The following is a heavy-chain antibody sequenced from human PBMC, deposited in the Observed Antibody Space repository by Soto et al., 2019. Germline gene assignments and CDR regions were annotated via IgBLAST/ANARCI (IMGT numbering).Heavy chain of an antibody. CDR1: GGTFSSYA. V-gene: IGHV1-69*13. Sequence: SVKVSCKASGGTFSSYAISWVRQAPGQGLEWMGGIIPIFGTANYAQKFQGRVTITAGESTSTAYMELSSLRSEDTAMYYCARDAHGPYYDGSNYTLPHVVFDIWGQGTRVTVSS. CDR2: IIPIFGTA. CDR3: ARDAHGPYYDGSNYTLPHVVFDI. D-gene: IGHD3-22*01. J-gene: IGHJ3*02.